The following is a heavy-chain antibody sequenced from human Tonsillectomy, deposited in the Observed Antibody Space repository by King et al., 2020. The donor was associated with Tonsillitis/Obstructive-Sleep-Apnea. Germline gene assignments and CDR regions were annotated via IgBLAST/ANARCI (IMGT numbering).Heavy chain of an antibody. J-gene: IGHJ6*03. CDR2: IWYDGSNK. Sequence: VQLVESGGGLVQPGRSLRLSCAASGFTFSSYGMHWVRQAPGKGLEWVAVIWYDGSNKYYADSVKGRFTISRYSSKNTLYLQMNSLRAEDTAVYYCARVIAAAGTKYYYYYYYMDVWGKGTTVTVSS. CDR1: GFTFSSYG. V-gene: IGHV3-33*01. CDR3: ARVIAAAGTKYYYYYYYMDV. D-gene: IGHD6-13*01.